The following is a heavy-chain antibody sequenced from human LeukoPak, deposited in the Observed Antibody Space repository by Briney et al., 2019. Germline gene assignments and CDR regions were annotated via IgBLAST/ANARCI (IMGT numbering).Heavy chain of an antibody. V-gene: IGHV3-21*01. CDR1: GFTFSSYS. CDR3: ARDLEWSLRHYFDY. J-gene: IGHJ4*02. CDR2: ISSSSSYI. D-gene: IGHD3-3*01. Sequence: GGSLRLSCAPSGFTFSSYSMNWVRQAPGKGLECVSSISSSSSYISYADSVKGRFTISRDNAKNSLYLQMNSLRAEDTAVYYCARDLEWSLRHYFDYWGQGTLVTVSS.